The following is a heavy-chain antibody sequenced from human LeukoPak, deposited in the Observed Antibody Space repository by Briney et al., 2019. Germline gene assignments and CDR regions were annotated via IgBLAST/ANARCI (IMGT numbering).Heavy chain of an antibody. J-gene: IGHJ4*02. CDR3: ARSSPMVHNWPFDY. CDR2: ISYDGSNK. CDR1: GFTFSSYA. V-gene: IGHV3-30-3*01. D-gene: IGHD3-10*01. Sequence: HPGGSLRLSCAASGFTFSSYAMHWVRQAPGKGLEWVAVISYDGSNKYYADSVKGRFTISRDNSKNTLYLQMNSLRAEDTAVYYCARSSPMVHNWPFDYWGQGTLVTVSS.